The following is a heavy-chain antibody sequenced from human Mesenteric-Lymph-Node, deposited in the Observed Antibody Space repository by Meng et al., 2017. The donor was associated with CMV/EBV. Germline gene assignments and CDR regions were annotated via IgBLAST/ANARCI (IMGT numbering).Heavy chain of an antibody. V-gene: IGHV3-21*01. J-gene: IGHJ6*02. CDR3: AKDGRGITIFGVVSPRHYYGMDV. Sequence: GESLKISCVASRFTFSTHNMNWVRQAPGRGLEWVSSISSSSNYIYYADSVKGRFTISRDNSKNTLYLQMNSLRAEDTAVYYCAKDGRGITIFGVVSPRHYYGMDVWGQGTTVTVSS. CDR1: RFTFSTHN. D-gene: IGHD3-3*01. CDR2: ISSSSNYI.